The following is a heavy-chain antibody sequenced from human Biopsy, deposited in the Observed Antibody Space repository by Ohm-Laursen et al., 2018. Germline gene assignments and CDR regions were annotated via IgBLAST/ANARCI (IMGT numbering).Heavy chain of an antibody. D-gene: IGHD6-19*01. CDR3: ALQSVAQMKNFDC. CDR2: ISPKSGDT. Sequence: GASVKVSCKASGFSFTGYYIHWVRQAPGQGLEWMGWISPKSGDTNYAHKFQGNITMTRDTSMRTAYMEMSRLRCDDTAVYYCALQSVAQMKNFDCWGQGTRVTVSS. V-gene: IGHV1-2*02. J-gene: IGHJ4*02. CDR1: GFSFTGYY.